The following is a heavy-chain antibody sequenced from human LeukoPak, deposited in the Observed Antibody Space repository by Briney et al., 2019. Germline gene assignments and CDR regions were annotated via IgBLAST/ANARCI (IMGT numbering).Heavy chain of an antibody. V-gene: IGHV4-38-2*02. Sequence: SETLSLTCTVSGGSISSYYWSWIRQPPGKGLEWIGSIYHSGSTYYNPSLKSRVTISVDTSKNQFSLKLSSVTAADTAVYYCARVSARYYYDSSGYYRYWGQGTLVTVSS. J-gene: IGHJ4*02. CDR2: IYHSGST. CDR1: GGSISSYY. CDR3: ARVSARYYYDSSGYYRY. D-gene: IGHD3-22*01.